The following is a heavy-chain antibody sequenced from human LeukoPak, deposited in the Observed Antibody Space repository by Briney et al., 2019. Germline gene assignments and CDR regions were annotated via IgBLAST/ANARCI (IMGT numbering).Heavy chain of an antibody. J-gene: IGHJ6*03. CDR1: GGSVNSSSYY. CDR2: VYFTGST. Sequence: SETLSLTCTVSGGSVNSSSYYWGWIRQPPGKGLEWIGNVYFTGSTYYNPSLQSRVTISIDTSKNQFSLKLSSVTAADTAVYYCARVVNYYGSVSYYYYMDVWGKGTTVTVSS. V-gene: IGHV4-39*01. D-gene: IGHD3-10*01. CDR3: ARVVNYYGSVSYYYYMDV.